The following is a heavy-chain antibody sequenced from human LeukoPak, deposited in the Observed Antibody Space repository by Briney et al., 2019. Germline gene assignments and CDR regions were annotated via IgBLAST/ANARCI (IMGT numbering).Heavy chain of an antibody. CDR3: ARQKCTSTSCLTKNAFDV. CDR2: IYTSRGT. J-gene: IGHJ3*01. CDR1: GSISSYY. D-gene: IGHD2-2*01. Sequence: PSETLSLTCTVSGSISSYYWSWIRQPPGKGLEWIGYIYTSRGTTYNTSLKSRVTISVDTSKTQSSLDLSSVTAADTAVYYCARQKCTSTSCLTKNAFDVWGQGTMVTVSS. V-gene: IGHV4-4*09.